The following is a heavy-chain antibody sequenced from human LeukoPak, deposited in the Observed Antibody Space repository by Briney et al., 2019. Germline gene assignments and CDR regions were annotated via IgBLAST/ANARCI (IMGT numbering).Heavy chain of an antibody. CDR2: IYYSGST. J-gene: IGHJ4*02. V-gene: IGHV4-59*01. D-gene: IGHD1-7*01. Sequence: SETLSLTCTVSGGSISSYYWSWIRQPPGKGLEWIGYIYYSGSTNYNPSLKSRVTISVDTSKNQFSLKLSSVTAADTAVYYCARVELGLELRYWGQGTLVTVSS. CDR3: ARVELGLELRY. CDR1: GGSISSYY.